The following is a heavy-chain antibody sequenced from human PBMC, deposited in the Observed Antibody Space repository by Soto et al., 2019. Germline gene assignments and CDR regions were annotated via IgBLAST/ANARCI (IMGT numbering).Heavy chain of an antibody. Sequence: QVQLVESGGGVVQPGRSLRLSCAASGFTFSSYAMHWVRQAPGKGLEWVAVIAYDGSNKYYADSVKGRFTISRDNSKSTLHLQMDSVRAEDTAVYYCAREQYGDHYFDYGGQGTLVTACS. J-gene: IGHJ4*02. CDR1: GFTFSSYA. D-gene: IGHD4-17*01. V-gene: IGHV3-30-3*01. CDR3: AREQYGDHYFDY. CDR2: IAYDGSNK.